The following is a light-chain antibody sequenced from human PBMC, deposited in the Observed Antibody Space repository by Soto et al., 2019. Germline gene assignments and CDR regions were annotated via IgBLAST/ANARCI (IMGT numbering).Light chain of an antibody. CDR2: GAS. CDR1: QSVSSN. Sequence: EIVMTQSPATLYVSPGERATLSCRASQSVSSNLAWYQQKPGQAPRLLIYGASTRATGIPARFSGSGSGTDFTLTIISLQSEDFAVYSCQHYNNWPPLTFGGGTKVEIK. CDR3: QHYNNWPPLT. V-gene: IGKV3-15*01. J-gene: IGKJ4*01.